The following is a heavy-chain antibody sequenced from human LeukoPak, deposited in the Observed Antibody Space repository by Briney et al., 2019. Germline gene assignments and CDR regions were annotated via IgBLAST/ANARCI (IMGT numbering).Heavy chain of an antibody. CDR2: IYYSGST. CDR1: VGSMSTYY. J-gene: IGHJ4*02. Sequence: SETLSLTCTVSVGSMSTYYWSWIRQSPGKGLEWIGYIYYSGSTSYNPSLKSRLTISIDTSKTQFYLKLSSVTAADTAVYYCARVVYSGSWGYFDYWGQGILVTVSS. V-gene: IGHV4-59*01. D-gene: IGHD3-10*01. CDR3: ARVVYSGSWGYFDY.